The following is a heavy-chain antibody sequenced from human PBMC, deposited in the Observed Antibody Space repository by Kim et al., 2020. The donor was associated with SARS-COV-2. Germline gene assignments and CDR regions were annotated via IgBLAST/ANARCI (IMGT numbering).Heavy chain of an antibody. J-gene: IGHJ6*02. V-gene: IGHV1-18*01. CDR3: ARDTADITMVRGVNNYYYGMDV. D-gene: IGHD3-10*01. CDR1: GYTFTSYG. Sequence: ASVKVSCKASGYTFTSYGISWVRQAPGQGLEWMGWISAYNGNTNYAQKLQGRVTMTTDTSTSTAYMELRSLRSDDTAVYYCARDTADITMVRGVNNYYYGMDVWGQGTTVTVSS. CDR2: ISAYNGNT.